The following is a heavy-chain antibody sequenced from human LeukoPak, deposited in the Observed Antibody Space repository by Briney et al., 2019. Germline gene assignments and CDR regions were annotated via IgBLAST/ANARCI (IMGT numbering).Heavy chain of an antibody. D-gene: IGHD3-10*01. CDR2: ISSSSSYI. CDR3: AGYPGELLSCCYYYYGMDV. Sequence: PGGSLRLSCAASGFTFSSYSMNWVRQAPGKGLEWVSSISSSSSYIYYADSVKGRFTISRDNAKNTLYLQMISLRAEDTAVYYCAGYPGELLSCCYYYYGMDVWGQGTTVTVSS. V-gene: IGHV3-21*01. J-gene: IGHJ6*02. CDR1: GFTFSSYS.